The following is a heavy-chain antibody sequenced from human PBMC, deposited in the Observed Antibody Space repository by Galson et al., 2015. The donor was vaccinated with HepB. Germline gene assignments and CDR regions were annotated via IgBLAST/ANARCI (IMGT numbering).Heavy chain of an antibody. Sequence: SLRLSCAASGFTVSSNYMSWVRQAPGKGLEWVSVIYSGGSTYYADSVKGRFTISRDNSKNTLYLQMNSLRAEDTAVYYCASRYCSGGNCYSDSRFDIWGQGTMVTVSS. V-gene: IGHV3-53*01. CDR3: ASRYCSGGNCYSDSRFDI. D-gene: IGHD2-15*01. J-gene: IGHJ3*02. CDR1: GFTVSSNY. CDR2: IYSGGST.